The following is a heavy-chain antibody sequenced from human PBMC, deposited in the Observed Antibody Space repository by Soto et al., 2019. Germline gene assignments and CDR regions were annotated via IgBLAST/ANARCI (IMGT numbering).Heavy chain of an antibody. J-gene: IGHJ4*02. CDR1: GFSFRNFW. V-gene: IGHV3-7*03. CDR3: VRDGLSGWHFDY. CDR2: VRQDGSQT. D-gene: IGHD6-19*01. Sequence: EVQLVESGGGSVQPGGSLRLSCEASGFSFRNFWMSWIRQVPGKGLEWVANVRQDGSQTYLVDSVQGRFTISRDNTKNSLYLQMNRLRAEDAAVYYCVRDGLSGWHFDYWGQGTLVTVSS.